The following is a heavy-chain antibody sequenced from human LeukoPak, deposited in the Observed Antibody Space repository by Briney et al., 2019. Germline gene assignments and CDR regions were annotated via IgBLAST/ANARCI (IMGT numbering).Heavy chain of an antibody. V-gene: IGHV3-15*01. J-gene: IGHJ4*02. Sequence: PGGSLRLSCAVSGFPFNYAWLGWVRQAPGKGLEWVGRITSKTDGGATDYAAPVKGRFTISGDDSKNTLYLQMNSLKTEGTALYYCTTYLTTRGQGTLVTVSS. CDR3: TTYLTT. CDR2: ITSKTDGGAT. D-gene: IGHD4/OR15-4a*01. CDR1: GFPFNYAW.